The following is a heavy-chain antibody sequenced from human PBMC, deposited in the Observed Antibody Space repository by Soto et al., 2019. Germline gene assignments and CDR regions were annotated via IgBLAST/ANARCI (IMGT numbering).Heavy chain of an antibody. CDR2: IYHSGST. CDR1: SGSISSSNW. V-gene: IGHV4-4*02. J-gene: IGHJ5*02. CDR3: ARIVVPAAIDGVWFDP. D-gene: IGHD2-2*01. Sequence: QVQLQESGPGLVKPSGTLSLTCAVSSGSISSSNWWSWVRQPPGKGLEWIGEIYHSGSTNNNPSLTSRVTISVDKSKNQVSLKLSSVTAADTAVYYCARIVVPAAIDGVWFDPWGQGTLVTVSS.